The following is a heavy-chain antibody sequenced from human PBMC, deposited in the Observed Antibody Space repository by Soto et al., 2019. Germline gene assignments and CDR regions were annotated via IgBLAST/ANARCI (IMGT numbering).Heavy chain of an antibody. CDR3: AKELGRYCSGGGCYYFDY. CDR1: GFTFSTYG. Sequence: QVQLVESGGGVVQPGRSLRLSCAASGFTFSTYGMHWVRQAPGKGLEWVAVISYDGSNKYCADSVKGRFTISRDNSKNTXXLQMNSLTAEDTAVYYCAKELGRYCSGGGCYYFDYWGQGTLVTVAS. D-gene: IGHD2-15*01. V-gene: IGHV3-30*18. CDR2: ISYDGSNK. J-gene: IGHJ4*02.